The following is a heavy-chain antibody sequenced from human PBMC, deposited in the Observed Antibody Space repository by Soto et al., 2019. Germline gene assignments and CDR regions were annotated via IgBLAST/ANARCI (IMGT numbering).Heavy chain of an antibody. CDR3: ASAIVSVGPHANDDFDV. J-gene: IGHJ3*01. V-gene: IGHV1-3*01. CDR2: INPANGNT. CDR1: GFTFSDTL. D-gene: IGHD1-26*01. Sequence: QVQLVQSGAELKKPGASVNISCQASGFTFSDTLINWVRQGPGQRLEWMGWINPANGNTRYSESFQGRVTISSLSSASTAYVALSYLTSEDTAVYYCASAIVSVGPHANDDFDVWGQGTMITDSS.